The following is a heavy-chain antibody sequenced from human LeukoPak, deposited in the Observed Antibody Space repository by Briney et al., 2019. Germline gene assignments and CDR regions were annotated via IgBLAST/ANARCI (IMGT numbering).Heavy chain of an antibody. Sequence: PSQTLSLTCTVSGGSISSGGYYWSWIRQHPGKGLEWIGYIYYSGSTYYNPSLKSRVTISVDTSKNQFSLKLSSVTAAGTAVYYCARGSSWSYYFDYWGQGTVVTVSS. CDR3: ARGSSWSYYFDY. J-gene: IGHJ4*02. V-gene: IGHV4-31*03. CDR2: IYYSGST. D-gene: IGHD6-13*01. CDR1: GGSISSGGYY.